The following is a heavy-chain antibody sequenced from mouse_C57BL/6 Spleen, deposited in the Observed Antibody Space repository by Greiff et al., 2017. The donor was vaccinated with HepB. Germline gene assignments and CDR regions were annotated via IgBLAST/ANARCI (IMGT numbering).Heavy chain of an antibody. D-gene: IGHD2-2*01. Sequence: EVKLVESGGGLVKPGGSLKLSCAASGFTFSDYGMHWVRQAPEKGLAWVAYISSGSSTIYYADTVKGRFTISRDNAKNTLFLQMTSLRSEDTAMYYCARDPGYGYEYYYARDYWGQGTSVTVSS. J-gene: IGHJ4*01. CDR1: GFTFSDYG. V-gene: IGHV5-17*01. CDR3: ARDPGYGYEYYYARDY. CDR2: ISSGSSTI.